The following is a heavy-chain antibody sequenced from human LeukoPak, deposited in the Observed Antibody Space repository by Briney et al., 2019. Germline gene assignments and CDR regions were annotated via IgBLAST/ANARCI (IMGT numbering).Heavy chain of an antibody. V-gene: IGHV1-2*02. CDR1: GYTFTGYY. CDR2: INPNSGGT. Sequence: ASVKVSFKASGYTFTGYYMHWVRQAPGQGFEWMGWINPNSGGTNYAQEFQGRVTMTRDTSISTAYMELSRLRSDDTAVYYCASGITMIAYWGQGTLVTVSS. CDR3: ASGITMIAY. J-gene: IGHJ4*02. D-gene: IGHD3-22*01.